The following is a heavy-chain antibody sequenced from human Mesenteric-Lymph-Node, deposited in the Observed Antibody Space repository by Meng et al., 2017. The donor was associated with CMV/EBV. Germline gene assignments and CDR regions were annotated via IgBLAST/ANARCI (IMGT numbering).Heavy chain of an antibody. D-gene: IGHD1-26*01. Sequence: SAKVFCKASGGTFSSYAISRVRQAAGQGLEWMGGIIPIFGTANYAQKFQGRVTITTDESTSTAYVELSSLRSEDTAVYYCARDGVVGAYFVYWGQGTLVTVSS. V-gene: IGHV1-69*05. CDR1: GGTFSSYA. CDR2: IIPIFGTA. J-gene: IGHJ4*02. CDR3: ARDGVVGAYFVY.